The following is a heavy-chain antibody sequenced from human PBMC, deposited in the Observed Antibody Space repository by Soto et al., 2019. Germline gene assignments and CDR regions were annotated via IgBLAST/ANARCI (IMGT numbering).Heavy chain of an antibody. J-gene: IGHJ4*02. V-gene: IGHV3-48*01. CDR2: ISSSSSTI. Sequence: PGGSLRLSCAASGFTFSSYSMNWVRQAPGKGLEWVSYISSSSSTIYYADSVKGRFTISRDNAKNSLYLQMNSLRAEYMAVYYCARLPYGSGSYHDYWGQGTLVTVSS. CDR1: GFTFSSYS. D-gene: IGHD3-10*01. CDR3: ARLPYGSGSYHDY.